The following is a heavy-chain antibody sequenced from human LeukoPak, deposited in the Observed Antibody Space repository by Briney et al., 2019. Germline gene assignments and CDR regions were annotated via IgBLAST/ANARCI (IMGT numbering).Heavy chain of an antibody. D-gene: IGHD3-22*01. CDR3: ARNTYYYDSSGYYDNAFDM. Sequence: SQTLSLTCTVSGGSVTSGSYYWSWIRQPAGKGLEWIGRIYTSGSTNYNPSLKSRVTISVDTSKNQFSLKLSSVTAADTAVYYCARNTYYYDSSGYYDNAFDMWGQGTKVTVSS. CDR1: GGSVTSGSYY. CDR2: IYTSGST. V-gene: IGHV4-61*02. J-gene: IGHJ3*02.